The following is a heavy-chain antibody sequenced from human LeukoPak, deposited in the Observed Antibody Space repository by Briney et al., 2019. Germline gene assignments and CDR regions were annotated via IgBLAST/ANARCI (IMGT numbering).Heavy chain of an antibody. CDR2: INPDGTVT. Sequence: GGSLRLSCAASGFTFSSYWMHWVRQAPGKGLVWVSPINPDGTVTTYADSVKGRFTISRDNAKNTLYLQMNSLRVEDTAVYYCVRDSPSGFFDFWGRGTLVTVSS. J-gene: IGHJ2*01. D-gene: IGHD6-19*01. V-gene: IGHV3-74*01. CDR3: VRDSPSGFFDF. CDR1: GFTFSSYW.